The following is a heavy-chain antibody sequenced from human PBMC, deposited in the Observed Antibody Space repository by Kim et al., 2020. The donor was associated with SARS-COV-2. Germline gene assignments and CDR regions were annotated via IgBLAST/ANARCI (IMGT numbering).Heavy chain of an antibody. CDR2: ISGSGGST. D-gene: IGHD3-16*01. Sequence: GGSLRLSCAASGFTFSSYAMSWVRQAPGKGLEWVSAISGSGGSTYYADSVKGRFTISRDNSKNTLYLQMNSLRAEDTAVYYCAKDLRPLYYDDGGGVFDYWGQGTLVTVSS. CDR3: AKDLRPLYYDDGGGVFDY. V-gene: IGHV3-23*01. J-gene: IGHJ4*02. CDR1: GFTFSSYA.